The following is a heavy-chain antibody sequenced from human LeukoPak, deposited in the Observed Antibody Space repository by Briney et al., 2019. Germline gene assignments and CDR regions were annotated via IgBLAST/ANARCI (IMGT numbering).Heavy chain of an antibody. CDR1: GGTFSSYA. V-gene: IGHV1-69*05. J-gene: IGHJ4*02. D-gene: IGHD5-18*01. Sequence: SVKVSCKASGGTFSSYAISWVRQAPGQGLEWMGGIIPIFGTANYAQKFQGRVTITTDESTSTAYMELSSLSSEDTAVYYSARTGGQIQLWSTGIDYWGQGTLVTVSS. CDR3: ARTGGQIQLWSTGIDY. CDR2: IIPIFGTA.